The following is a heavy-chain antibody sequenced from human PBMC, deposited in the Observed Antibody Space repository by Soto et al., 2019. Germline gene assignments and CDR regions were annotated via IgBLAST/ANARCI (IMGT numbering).Heavy chain of an antibody. J-gene: IGHJ4*02. CDR2: INAGNGNT. D-gene: IGHD5-18*01. CDR3: ARDLGIQLWSFDY. CDR1: GYTFTSYA. Sequence: ASVKVSCKXSGYTFTSYAMHWVRQAPGQRLEWMGWINAGNGNTKYSQKFQGRVTITRDTSASTAYMELSSLRSEDTAVYYCARDLGIQLWSFDYWGQGTLVTVSS. V-gene: IGHV1-3*01.